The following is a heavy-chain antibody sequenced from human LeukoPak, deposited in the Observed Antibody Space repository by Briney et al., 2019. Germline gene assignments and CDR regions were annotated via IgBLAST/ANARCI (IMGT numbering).Heavy chain of an antibody. V-gene: IGHV4-59*01. D-gene: IGHD6-19*01. CDR3: GRTGGWYYFDY. J-gene: IGHJ4*02. Sequence: LEWIWYIYYSGSTNYNPSLKNRVTISVDTSKNQFYLKLSSVTAADTVVYYCGRTGGWYYFDYWGQGTLVTVSS. CDR2: IYYSGST.